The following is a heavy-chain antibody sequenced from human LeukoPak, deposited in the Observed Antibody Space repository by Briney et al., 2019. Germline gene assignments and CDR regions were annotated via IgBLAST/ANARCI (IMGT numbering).Heavy chain of an antibody. CDR2: ISSSSSYI. Sequence: GGSLRLSCAASGLTFSSYSMNWVRQAPGKGLEWVSTISSSSSYIYYADSVKGRFTISRDNAKNSLYLQMNSLRAEDTAVYYCARGSSSLAGYMDVWGKGTTVTVSS. CDR1: GLTFSSYS. D-gene: IGHD6-13*01. J-gene: IGHJ6*03. CDR3: ARGSSSLAGYMDV. V-gene: IGHV3-21*01.